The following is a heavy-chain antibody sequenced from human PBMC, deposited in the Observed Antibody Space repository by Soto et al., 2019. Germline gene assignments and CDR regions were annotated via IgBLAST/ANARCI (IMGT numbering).Heavy chain of an antibody. Sequence: GASLKISCKGAGYSFTSYWICWGRQIPGRGVGWTRTIYAGDSDTRYSPPIQGPVTTSPDQSIRTHYLQWSSLKASHPAMYYCARHRIAAAAVYYYYYDMDVWGQGTTVTVSS. V-gene: IGHV5-51*01. CDR2: IYAGDSDT. CDR3: ARHRIAAAAVYYYYYDMDV. J-gene: IGHJ6*02. D-gene: IGHD6-13*01. CDR1: GYSFTSYW.